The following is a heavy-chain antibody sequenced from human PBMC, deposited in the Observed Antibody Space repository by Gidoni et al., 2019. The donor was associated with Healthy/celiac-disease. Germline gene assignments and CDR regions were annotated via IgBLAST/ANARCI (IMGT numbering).Heavy chain of an antibody. D-gene: IGHD2-2*01. CDR1: GFTFSSYG. CDR2: IWYDGSNK. V-gene: IGHV3-33*01. Sequence: QVQLVESGGGVVQPGRSLRLSCAASGFTFSSYGMHWVRQAPGKGLEWVAVIWYDGSNKYDADSVKGRFTISRDNSKNTLYLQMNSLRAEDTAVYYCARHSDQLGLDYWGQGTLVTVSS. CDR3: ARHSDQLGLDY. J-gene: IGHJ4*02.